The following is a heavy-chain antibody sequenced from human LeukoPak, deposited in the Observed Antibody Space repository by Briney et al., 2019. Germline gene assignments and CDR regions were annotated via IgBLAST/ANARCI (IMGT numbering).Heavy chain of an antibody. Sequence: SETLSLTCTVSGGSISSSSYYWGWIRQPPGKGLEWIGSIYYSGNTYYNPSLKSRVTISVDTSRNQFSLKLSSVTAADTAVYYCASKFHFSAGQDAFDIWGQGTMVTVSS. J-gene: IGHJ3*02. D-gene: IGHD6-25*01. CDR2: IYYSGNT. CDR1: GGSISSSSYY. CDR3: ASKFHFSAGQDAFDI. V-gene: IGHV4-39*07.